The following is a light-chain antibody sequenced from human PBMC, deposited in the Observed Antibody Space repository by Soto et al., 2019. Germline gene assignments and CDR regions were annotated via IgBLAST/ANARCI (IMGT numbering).Light chain of an antibody. CDR3: QQYNRT. Sequence: DIQMTQSPSTLSASVGDRVTITCRASQSISSWLAWYQQKPGKAPKLLIYDASSLESGVPSRFSGSGSGTEFTLTISSLQPDDFATYYYQQYNRTFGQGTKVDIK. J-gene: IGKJ1*01. CDR2: DAS. V-gene: IGKV1-5*01. CDR1: QSISSW.